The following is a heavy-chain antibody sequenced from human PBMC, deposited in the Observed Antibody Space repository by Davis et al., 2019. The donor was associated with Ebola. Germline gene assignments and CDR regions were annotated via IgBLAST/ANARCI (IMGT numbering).Heavy chain of an antibody. J-gene: IGHJ4*02. CDR1: GYTFISYY. Sequence: AASVKVSCKASGYTFISYYMHWMRQAPGQGLEWMGVINPSGGSTTYAQKFQGRVTMTRDTSTSTVYMELSRLRSDDTAVYYCARGGYCSGGSCYYFDYWGQGTLVTVSS. V-gene: IGHV1-46*01. CDR3: ARGGYCSGGSCYYFDY. D-gene: IGHD2-15*01. CDR2: INPSGGST.